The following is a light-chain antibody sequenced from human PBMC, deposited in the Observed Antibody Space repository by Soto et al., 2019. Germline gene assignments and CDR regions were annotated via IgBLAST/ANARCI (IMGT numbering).Light chain of an antibody. V-gene: IGKV1-33*01. CDR1: QGISNY. CDR2: DAS. J-gene: IGKJ4*01. CDR3: QQYDNPALT. Sequence: DIQMTQSPSSLSASVGDRVTITCQASQGISNYLNWYQQKPGKAPELLIYDASNLETGVPSRFSGSGSGTHFTLTINSLQPEDIATYYCQQYDNPALTFGGGTKVEIK.